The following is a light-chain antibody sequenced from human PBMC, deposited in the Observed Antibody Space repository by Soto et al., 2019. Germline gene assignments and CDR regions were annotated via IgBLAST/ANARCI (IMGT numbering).Light chain of an antibody. J-gene: IGKJ4*01. V-gene: IGKV1-39*01. CDR2: SAS. Sequence: DIQMTQSPSSLSASVGDRVTITCRASQTITSYVNWYQQKPGKAPKLLIYSASSLESGVPSRFSGSESGTEFTLTISSLQPEDFVTYYCQQSYSLPLTFGGGTKVDIK. CDR1: QTITSY. CDR3: QQSYSLPLT.